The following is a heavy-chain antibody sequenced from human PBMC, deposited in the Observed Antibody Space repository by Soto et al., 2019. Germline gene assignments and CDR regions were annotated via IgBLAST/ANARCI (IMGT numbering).Heavy chain of an antibody. CDR1: GYTFTSYG. CDR3: ARDRDIVVVPAADRKEYYYYYGMDV. Sequence: ASVKVSCKASGYTFTSYGISWLRQAPGQGLEWMGWISAYNGNTNYAQKLQGRVTMTTDTYTSTAYMELRSLRSEDTAVYYCARDRDIVVVPAADRKEYYYYYGMDVWGQGTTVTVSS. D-gene: IGHD2-2*01. J-gene: IGHJ6*02. CDR2: ISAYNGNT. V-gene: IGHV1-18*01.